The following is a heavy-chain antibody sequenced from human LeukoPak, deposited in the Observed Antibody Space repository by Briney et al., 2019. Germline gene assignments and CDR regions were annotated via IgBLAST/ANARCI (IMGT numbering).Heavy chain of an antibody. CDR1: GFTFSSYS. D-gene: IGHD6-13*01. Sequence: GGSLRLSCAASGFTFSSYSMNWVRQAPGKGLEWVSYISSSSSTIYYADSVKGRFTISRDNAKNSLYLQMNSLRAEDTAVYYCAREWESWYSSSFYYYYGMDVWGQGTTVTVSS. J-gene: IGHJ6*02. CDR2: ISSSSSTI. CDR3: AREWESWYSSSFYYYYGMDV. V-gene: IGHV3-48*01.